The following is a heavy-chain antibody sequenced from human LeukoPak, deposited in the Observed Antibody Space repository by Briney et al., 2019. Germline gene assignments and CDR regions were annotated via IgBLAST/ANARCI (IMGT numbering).Heavy chain of an antibody. CDR3: ARASRPNYFDTINI. CDR2: IKQDGSEE. D-gene: IGHD3-22*01. CDR1: GFTFSSYW. V-gene: IGHV3-7*01. Sequence: GGSLRLSCAASGFTFSSYWMSWVRQAPEKGLEWVANIKQDGSEEYNVDSVEGRFTISRDNAKSSLYLQMNSLRAEDTAVYYCARASRPNYFDTINIWGQGTMVTVSS. J-gene: IGHJ3*02.